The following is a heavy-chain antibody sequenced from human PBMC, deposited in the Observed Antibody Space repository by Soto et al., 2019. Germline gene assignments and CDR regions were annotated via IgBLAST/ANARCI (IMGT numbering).Heavy chain of an antibody. Sequence: PGGSLRLSCAASGFTFSSYAMSWVRQAPGKGLEWVSAISGSGGSTYYADSVKGRFTISRDNSKNTLYLQMNSLRAEDTAIYYGARGPSPGYSSSWYKDYGGREPRVTFP. CDR1: GFTFSSYA. J-gene: IGHJ4*02. CDR2: ISGSGGST. V-gene: IGHV3-23*01. CDR3: ARGPSPGYSSSWYKDY. D-gene: IGHD6-13*01.